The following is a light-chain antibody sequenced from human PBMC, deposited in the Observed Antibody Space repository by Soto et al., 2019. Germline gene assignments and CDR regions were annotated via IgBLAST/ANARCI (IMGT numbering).Light chain of an antibody. CDR2: SAS. Sequence: EIVMTQSPATLSVSPGERATLSCRASQSVSNNYLAWYQQKPGQAPRLLIYSASNRATGIPDRFSGSGSGTDFTLTISRLEPEDFAVYYCQQYGSSGTFGQGTKVDIK. V-gene: IGKV3-20*01. J-gene: IGKJ1*01. CDR1: QSVSNNY. CDR3: QQYGSSGT.